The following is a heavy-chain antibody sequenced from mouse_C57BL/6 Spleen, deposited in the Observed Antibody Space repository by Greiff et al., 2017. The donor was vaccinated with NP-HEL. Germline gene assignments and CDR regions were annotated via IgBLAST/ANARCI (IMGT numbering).Heavy chain of an antibody. V-gene: IGHV1-64*01. D-gene: IGHD1-1*01. CDR2: IHPNSGST. CDR1: GYTFTSYW. J-gene: IGHJ2*01. Sequence: VQLQQPGAELVKPGASVKLSCKASGYTFTSYWMHWVKQRPGQGLEWIGMIHPNSGSTNYNEKFKSKATLTVDKSSSTAYMQLSSLTSEDSAVYDCARGDYYGSSFDYWGQGTTLTVSS. CDR3: ARGDYYGSSFDY.